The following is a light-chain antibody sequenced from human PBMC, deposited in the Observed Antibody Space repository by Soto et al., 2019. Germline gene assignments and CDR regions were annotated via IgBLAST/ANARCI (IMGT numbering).Light chain of an antibody. V-gene: IGKV3-20*01. CDR1: QTVTSDD. J-gene: IGKJ4*01. CDR2: GAS. CDR3: QYYVTSPT. Sequence: EIVLTQSPGTLSLSPGERATLSCRASQTVTSDDLAWYHPKPGQAPSLLIYGASSRATGIPARFAGSLSGSDFTLTITLLEPEDLAEYHGQYYVTSPTIGGRTKVEGK.